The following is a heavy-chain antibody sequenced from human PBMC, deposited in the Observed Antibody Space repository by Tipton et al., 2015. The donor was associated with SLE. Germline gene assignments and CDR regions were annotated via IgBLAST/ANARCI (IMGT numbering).Heavy chain of an antibody. CDR1: DGTVSSHN. D-gene: IGHD4-11*01. Sequence: TLSLTCSVSDGTVSSHNWGWIRQPAGKGLEWIGRIYTRGSTNYNPSLKGRVTMSVDTSKNQFSLKLSSVTAADTAVYYCARELLSPMTTVHWYFDLWGRGILVTVSS. CDR3: ARELLSPMTTVHWYFDL. J-gene: IGHJ2*01. CDR2: IYTRGST. V-gene: IGHV4-4*07.